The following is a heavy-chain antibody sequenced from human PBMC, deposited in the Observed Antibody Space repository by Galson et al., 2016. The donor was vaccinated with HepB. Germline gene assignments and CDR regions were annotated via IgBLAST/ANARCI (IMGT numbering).Heavy chain of an antibody. CDR3: ARGNWNASDY. CDR1: GFTLNDYY. V-gene: IGHV3-11*01. J-gene: IGHJ4*02. D-gene: IGHD1-1*01. CDR2: IISGGGTT. Sequence: SLRLSCAVSGFTLNDYYMSWIRQAPGKGLEWIAYIISGGGTTYYADSVKGRFTISWDNAKNSLLLEMHSLRAEDTAVYFCARGNWNASDYWGQGTLVTVSS.